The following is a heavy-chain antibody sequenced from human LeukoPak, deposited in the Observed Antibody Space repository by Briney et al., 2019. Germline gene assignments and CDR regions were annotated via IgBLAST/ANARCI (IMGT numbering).Heavy chain of an antibody. J-gene: IGHJ4*02. CDR2: FKSKADGGTT. CDR1: GFSFSNAC. CDR3: ARDRRCSSTSCYYFDY. D-gene: IGHD2-2*01. Sequence: GGSLRLSCAASGFSFSNACMSWVRQSPGKGVEWVCRFKSKADGGTTDYAAPVRGRFTISRDDSNNTLYLQMTSLQTEDAAVYYCARDRRCSSTSCYYFDYWGQGTLVTVSS. V-gene: IGHV3-15*01.